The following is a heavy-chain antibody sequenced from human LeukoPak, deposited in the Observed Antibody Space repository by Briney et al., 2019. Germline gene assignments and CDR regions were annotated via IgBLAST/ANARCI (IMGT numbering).Heavy chain of an antibody. V-gene: IGHV3-66*01. CDR3: AREGPPAYDISIGYYSGWFDP. CDR1: GFTVSSVY. J-gene: IGHJ5*02. CDR2: IYSVVSI. Sequence: GGSLRLSCAASGFTVSSVYMSWVRQAPGKGLEWVAVIYSVVSITYADSVKGRFTISRDNSKNPLYLQMNRLRAEDTAVYYCAREGPPAYDISIGYYSGWFDPRGQGTLVTVSS. D-gene: IGHD3-9*01.